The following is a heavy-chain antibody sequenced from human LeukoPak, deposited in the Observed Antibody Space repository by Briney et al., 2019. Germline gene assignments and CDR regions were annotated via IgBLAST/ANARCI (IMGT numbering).Heavy chain of an antibody. CDR3: AGGYEYSSSSLDY. V-gene: IGHV3-53*01. D-gene: IGHD6-6*01. CDR2: IYSGGST. J-gene: IGHJ4*02. Sequence: GGSLRLSWAASGFTVSSNYMSWVRQAPGEGLEWVSVIYSGGSTYHADSVKGRFTISRDNSKNTLYLQMNSLRAEDTAVYYCAGGYEYSSSSLDYWGQGTLVTVSS. CDR1: GFTVSSNY.